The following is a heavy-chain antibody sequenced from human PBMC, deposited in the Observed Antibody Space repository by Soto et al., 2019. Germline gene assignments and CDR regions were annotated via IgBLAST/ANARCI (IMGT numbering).Heavy chain of an antibody. CDR3: ARVAGHKNARFDT. CDR1: GYTFTSYA. D-gene: IGHD1-1*01. CDR2: INAGNGNT. V-gene: IGHV1-3*01. Sequence: ASVKVSCKASGYTFTSYAMHWVRQAPGQRLEWMGWINAGNGNTKYSQKFQGRVTITRDTSASTAYMELSSLRSDDTAVYYCARVAGHKNARFDTWGQGALVTVSS. J-gene: IGHJ4*02.